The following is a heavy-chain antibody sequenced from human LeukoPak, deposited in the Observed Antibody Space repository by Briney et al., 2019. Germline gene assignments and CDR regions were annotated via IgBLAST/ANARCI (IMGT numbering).Heavy chain of an antibody. Sequence: PGGSLRLSCAASGFAFSSYGMHWVRQAPGKGLEWVAVISYDGSNKYYADSVKGRFTISRDNSKNTLYLQMNSLRAEDTAVYYCAKQKIHIAARPAYYYYGMDVWGQGTTVTASS. CDR1: GFAFSSYG. J-gene: IGHJ6*02. D-gene: IGHD6-6*01. CDR2: ISYDGSNK. V-gene: IGHV3-30*18. CDR3: AKQKIHIAARPAYYYYGMDV.